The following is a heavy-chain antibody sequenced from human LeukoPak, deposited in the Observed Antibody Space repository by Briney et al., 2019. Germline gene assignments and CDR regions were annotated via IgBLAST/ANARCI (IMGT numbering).Heavy chain of an antibody. V-gene: IGHV3-23*01. CDR3: AKDRPPNYSSRQGFSDNWFDP. Sequence: PGGSLRLSCTASGFTFNTYARTWVRQLPGKGLEWVSTVSDSGDLTYYADSVKGRFTISRDNSRNTLYLQMNSLRVEDTAVYYCAKDRPPNYSSRQGFSDNWFDPWGQGTLVTVSS. CDR2: VSDSGDLT. CDR1: GFTFNTYA. D-gene: IGHD2-2*01. J-gene: IGHJ5*02.